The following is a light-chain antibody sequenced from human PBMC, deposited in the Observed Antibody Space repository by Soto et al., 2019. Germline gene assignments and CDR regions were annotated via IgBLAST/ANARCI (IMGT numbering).Light chain of an antibody. CDR3: SSFTSSVTYV. J-gene: IGLJ1*01. Sequence: QSVLTQRASVSGSPGQSITISCTGASSDVGGHNSVSWYRQDPGKAPKLMIYDVSNRPSGVSDRFSGSKSGNTASLTITGLQIEDEADYYCSSFTSSVTYVFGTGTKVTV. CDR1: SSDVGGHNS. CDR2: DVS. V-gene: IGLV2-14*01.